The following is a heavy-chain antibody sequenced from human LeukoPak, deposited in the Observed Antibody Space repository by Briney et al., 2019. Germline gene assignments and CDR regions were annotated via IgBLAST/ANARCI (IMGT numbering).Heavy chain of an antibody. Sequence: SETLSLTCTVSGDSISSSSYYWGWIRQPPGKGLEWIGSIYYSGSTYYNPSLKSRVTISVDTSKNQFSLKLSSVTAADTAVYYCARDREWELLFDYWGQGTLVTVSS. V-gene: IGHV4-39*07. D-gene: IGHD1-26*01. CDR3: ARDREWELLFDY. J-gene: IGHJ4*02. CDR2: IYYSGST. CDR1: GDSISSSSYY.